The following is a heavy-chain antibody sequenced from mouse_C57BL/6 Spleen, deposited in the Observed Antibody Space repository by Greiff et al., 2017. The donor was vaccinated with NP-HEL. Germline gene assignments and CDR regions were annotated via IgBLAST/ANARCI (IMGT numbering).Heavy chain of an antibody. V-gene: IGHV1-82*01. CDR1: GYAFSSSW. J-gene: IGHJ2*01. D-gene: IGHD2-1*01. CDR2: IYPGDGDT. Sequence: VQLQQSGPELVKPGASVKISCKASGYAFSSSWMNWVKQRPGKGLEWIGRIYPGDGDTNYNGKFKGKATLTADKSSSTAYMQLSSLTSENSAVYFCARDYVNSFFDYWGQGTTLTVSS. CDR3: ARDYVNSFFDY.